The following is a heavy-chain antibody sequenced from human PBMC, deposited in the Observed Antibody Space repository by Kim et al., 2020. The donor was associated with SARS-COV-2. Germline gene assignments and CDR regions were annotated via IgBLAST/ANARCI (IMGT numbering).Heavy chain of an antibody. CDR2: IIPIFGTA. Sequence: SVKVSCKASGGTFSSYAISWVRQAPGQGLEWMGGIIPIFGTANYAQKFQGRVTITADESTSTAYMELSSLRSEDTAVYYCARIPHSGSSSGYWGQGTLVTVSS. V-gene: IGHV1-69*13. J-gene: IGHJ4*02. CDR1: GGTFSSYA. D-gene: IGHD1-26*01. CDR3: ARIPHSGSSSGY.